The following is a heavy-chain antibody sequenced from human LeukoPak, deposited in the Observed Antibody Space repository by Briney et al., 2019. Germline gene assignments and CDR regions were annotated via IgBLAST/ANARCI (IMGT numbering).Heavy chain of an antibody. D-gene: IGHD3-10*01. CDR2: ISSSSSYI. Sequence: GGSLRLSCAASGFTFSSYSMNWVCQAPGKGLEWVSSISSSSSYIYYADSVKGRFTISRDNARNSLYLQMNSPRAEDTAAYYCARDLGGPRPDYWGQGTLVTVSS. CDR3: ARDLGGPRPDY. V-gene: IGHV3-21*01. J-gene: IGHJ4*02. CDR1: GFTFSSYS.